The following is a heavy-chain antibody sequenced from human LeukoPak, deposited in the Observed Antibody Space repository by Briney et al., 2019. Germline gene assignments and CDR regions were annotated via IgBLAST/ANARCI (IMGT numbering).Heavy chain of an antibody. CDR2: ISSNGGRT. J-gene: IGHJ4*02. CDR3: ARTPYGDYVSYDY. Sequence: PGGSLRLSCAASGFTFSSYAMHWVRQAPGKGLEYVSAISSNGGRTYYANSVKGRFTISRDNSKNTLYLQMGSLRAEDMAVYYCARTPYGDYVSYDYWGQGTLVTVSS. V-gene: IGHV3-64*01. CDR1: GFTFSSYA. D-gene: IGHD4-17*01.